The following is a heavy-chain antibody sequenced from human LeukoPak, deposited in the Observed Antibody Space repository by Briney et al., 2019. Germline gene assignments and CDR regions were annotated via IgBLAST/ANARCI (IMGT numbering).Heavy chain of an antibody. CDR1: GFTFGSHA. CDR2: IFGSGGSP. D-gene: IGHD5-18*01. V-gene: IGHV3-23*01. J-gene: IGHJ4*02. Sequence: GGSLRLSCEASGFTFGSHAMYWVRQAPGKGLEWVAGIFGSGGSPHYADPVKGRFTISRDNSRNTVYLQINGLRAEDTAVYYCGKTTVGYSSGQKPAWPVDYWGQGTLATVSS. CDR3: GKTTVGYSSGQKPAWPVDY.